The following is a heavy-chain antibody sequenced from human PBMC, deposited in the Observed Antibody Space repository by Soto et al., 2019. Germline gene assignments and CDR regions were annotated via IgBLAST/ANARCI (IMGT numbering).Heavy chain of an antibody. D-gene: IGHD1-26*01. Sequence: QVQLVESGGGVVQSGRSLRLSCAASGFTFSSYAMHWVRQAPGKGLEWVAVISYDGSNKYYADSVKGRFTISRDNSKNTLYLQMNSLRAEDTAVYYCARDLYEWELRGGYYGMDVWGQGTTVTVSS. J-gene: IGHJ6*02. CDR1: GFTFSSYA. V-gene: IGHV3-30-3*01. CDR3: ARDLYEWELRGGYYGMDV. CDR2: ISYDGSNK.